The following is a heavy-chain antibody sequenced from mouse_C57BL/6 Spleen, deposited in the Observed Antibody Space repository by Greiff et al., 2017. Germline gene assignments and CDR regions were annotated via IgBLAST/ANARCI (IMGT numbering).Heavy chain of an antibody. D-gene: IGHD2-4*01. CDR1: GYTFTDYY. V-gene: IGHV1-26*01. J-gene: IGHJ4*01. Sequence: EVQLQQSGPELVKPGASVKISCKASGYTFTDYYMNWVKQSHGKSLEWIGDINPNNGGTSYNQKFKGKATLTVDKSSSTAYMELRSLTSEDSAVYYCARLEFDYFYAMDYWGQGTSVTVSS. CDR3: ARLEFDYFYAMDY. CDR2: INPNNGGT.